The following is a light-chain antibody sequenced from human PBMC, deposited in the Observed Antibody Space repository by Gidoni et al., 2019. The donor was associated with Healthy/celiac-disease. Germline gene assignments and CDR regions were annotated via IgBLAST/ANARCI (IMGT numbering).Light chain of an antibody. J-gene: IGLJ1*01. CDR3: AAWDDSLNGLYV. V-gene: IGLV1-44*01. CDR2: SNN. CDR1: SSNIGSNP. Sequence: QYVLTKPPSASGTPGQRVTISCSGSSSNIGSNPVNWYQQLPGTAPKLLIYSNNQRPSGVPDRFSGSKSGTSASLAISGLQSEDEADYYCAAWDDSLNGLYVFGTGTKVTVL.